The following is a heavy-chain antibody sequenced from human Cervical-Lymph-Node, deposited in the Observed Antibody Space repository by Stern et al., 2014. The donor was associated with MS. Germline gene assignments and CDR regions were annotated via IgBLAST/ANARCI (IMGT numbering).Heavy chain of an antibody. V-gene: IGHV5-51*01. Sequence: EVQLVESGAEVKKPGESLKISCRTSGYTFSNFWIGWVRQMPGKGLEWMGVIYPADSDTTYSPSFQGQVTISADESISTAYLQWRSLKASDTAMYYCVRRRDSAGYDTFDLWGQGTMLIFSS. CDR1: GYTFSNFW. J-gene: IGHJ3*01. CDR3: VRRRDSAGYDTFDL. CDR2: IYPADSDT. D-gene: IGHD3-22*01.